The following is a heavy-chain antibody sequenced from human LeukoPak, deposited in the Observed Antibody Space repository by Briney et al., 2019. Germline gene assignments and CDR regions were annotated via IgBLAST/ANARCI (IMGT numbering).Heavy chain of an antibody. CDR3: AKESRLLAAAGSPSDY. D-gene: IGHD6-13*01. V-gene: IGHV3-30*18. Sequence: GRSLRLSCAASGFTFSSYGMHWVRQAAGKGLEWVAVISYDENKKYYADSVKGRFTISRDNSKNTLYLQMNSLRAEDTAVYYCAKESRLLAAAGSPSDYWGQGTLVTVSS. CDR2: ISYDENKK. J-gene: IGHJ4*02. CDR1: GFTFSSYG.